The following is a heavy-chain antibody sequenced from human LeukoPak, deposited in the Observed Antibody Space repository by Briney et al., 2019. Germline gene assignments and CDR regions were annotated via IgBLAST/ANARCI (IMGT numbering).Heavy chain of an antibody. CDR1: GFTVSNNY. D-gene: IGHD6-13*01. V-gene: IGHV3-33*08. J-gene: IGHJ4*02. CDR3: ARDNMGIAAAGDY. CDR2: IWYDGSNK. Sequence: GGSLRLSCAASGFTVSNNYMSWVRQAPGKGLEWVAVIWYDGSNKYYADSVKGRFTISRDNSKNTLYLQMNSLRAEDTAVYYCARDNMGIAAAGDYWGQGTLVTVSS.